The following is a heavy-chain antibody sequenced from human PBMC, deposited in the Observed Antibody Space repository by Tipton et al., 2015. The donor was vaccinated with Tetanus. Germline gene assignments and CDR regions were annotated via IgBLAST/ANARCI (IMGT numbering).Heavy chain of an antibody. D-gene: IGHD2-2*01. J-gene: IGHJ6*02. V-gene: IGHV1-8*01. Sequence: QLVQSGAEVKKPGASVRVSCKASGYTFTSYDINWVRQATGQGLEWMGWMNPASGNTGYAQKFQGRVTMTRDTSMSTAFMEVTRLGSEDTAIYYCASGSSIRHGLDVWGHGSSVTVSS. CDR1: GYTFTSYD. CDR2: MNPASGNT. CDR3: ASGSSIRHGLDV.